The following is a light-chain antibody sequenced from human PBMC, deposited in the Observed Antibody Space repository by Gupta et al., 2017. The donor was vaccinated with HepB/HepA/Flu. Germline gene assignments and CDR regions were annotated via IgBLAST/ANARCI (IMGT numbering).Light chain of an antibody. CDR3: QQASSFPLT. Sequence: DIQMIQSPSSVSASVGDTLTITCRASHGISGWLAWYQQKPGKAPKPLIYGATTLHSGVPPRFGGSGSGTDFSLTISNLQPEDSATYYCQQASSFPLTFGGGTKVELK. CDR2: GAT. J-gene: IGKJ4*01. V-gene: IGKV1-12*01. CDR1: HGISGW.